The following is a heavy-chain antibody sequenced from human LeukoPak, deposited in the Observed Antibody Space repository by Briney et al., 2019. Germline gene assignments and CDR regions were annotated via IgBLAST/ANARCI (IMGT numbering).Heavy chain of an antibody. CDR1: GGSISSYY. D-gene: IGHD1-26*01. V-gene: IGHV4-59*06. Sequence: SETLSLTCTVSGGSISSYYWSWIRQHPGKGLEWIGYIYYSGSTYYNPSLKSRVTISVDTSKNQFSLKLSSVTAADTAVYYCASLSRVGATLDYWGQGTLVTVSS. J-gene: IGHJ4*02. CDR2: IYYSGST. CDR3: ASLSRVGATLDY.